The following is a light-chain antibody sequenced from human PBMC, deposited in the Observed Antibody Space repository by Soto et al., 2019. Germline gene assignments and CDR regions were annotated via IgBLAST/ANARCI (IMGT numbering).Light chain of an antibody. CDR1: SGHSSYA. Sequence: QSVLTQSPSASASLGASVKLTCTLSSGHSSYAIAWHQQQPEKGPRYLMKLNSDGSHSKGDGIPARFSGSGSGAERYLTISSLQSEDEADYSCQTDEVFGGGTKVTVL. CDR3: QTDEV. V-gene: IGLV4-69*01. J-gene: IGLJ2*01. CDR2: LNSDGSH.